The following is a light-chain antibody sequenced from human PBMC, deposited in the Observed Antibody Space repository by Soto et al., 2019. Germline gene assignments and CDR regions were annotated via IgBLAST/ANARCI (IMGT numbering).Light chain of an antibody. Sequence: ETMLTQSPGTLSLSPGERATLSCRASQTIRSNYLAWYRQTPGQAPRLLIYGASNRATGIADRFSGSGSGTDFTRIIRRLEPEDFALYYCQQYGSSPCTFGQGNKVEIK. CDR3: QQYGSSPCT. J-gene: IGKJ1*01. CDR2: GAS. V-gene: IGKV3-20*01. CDR1: QTIRSNY.